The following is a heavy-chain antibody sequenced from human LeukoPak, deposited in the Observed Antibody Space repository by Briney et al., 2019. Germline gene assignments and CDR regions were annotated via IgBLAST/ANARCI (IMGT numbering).Heavy chain of an antibody. CDR3: ATNYYGSGSYYK. CDR1: GYTFTGYY. J-gene: IGHJ4*02. Sequence: ASVKVSCKASGYTFTGYYMHWVRQAPGQGLEWMGWINPNSGGTNYAQKFQGRVTMTEDTSTDTAYMELSSLRSEDTAVYYCATNYYGSGSYYKWGQGTLVTVSS. D-gene: IGHD3-10*01. CDR2: INPNSGGT. V-gene: IGHV1-2*02.